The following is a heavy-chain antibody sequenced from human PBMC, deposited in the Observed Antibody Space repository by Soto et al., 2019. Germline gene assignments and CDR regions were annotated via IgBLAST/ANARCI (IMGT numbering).Heavy chain of an antibody. CDR2: IYYSGST. D-gene: IGHD5-12*01. V-gene: IGHV4-31*03. CDR3: ARDPLGRDGYNRAGFDY. CDR1: GGSISSGGYY. Sequence: PSETLSLTCTVSGGSISSGGYYWSWIRQHPGKGLEWIGYIYYSGSTYYNPSLKSRVTISVDTSKNQFSLKLSSVTAADTAVYYCARDPLGRDGYNRAGFDYWGQGTLVTVSS. J-gene: IGHJ4*02.